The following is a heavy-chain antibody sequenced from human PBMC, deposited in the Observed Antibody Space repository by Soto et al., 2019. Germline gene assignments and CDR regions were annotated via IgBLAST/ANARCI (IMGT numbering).Heavy chain of an antibody. CDR3: ARGNSGYKTYYYYYMDV. J-gene: IGHJ6*03. CDR2: ISAYNGNT. D-gene: IGHD5-12*01. CDR1: GYTFTSYG. V-gene: IGHV1-18*01. Sequence: ASVKVSCKASGYTFTSYGISWVRQAPGQGLEWMGWISAYNGNTNYAQKLQGRVTMTTDTSTSTAYMELRSLRSDDTAVYYCARGNSGYKTYYYYYMDVWGKGTTVTVSS.